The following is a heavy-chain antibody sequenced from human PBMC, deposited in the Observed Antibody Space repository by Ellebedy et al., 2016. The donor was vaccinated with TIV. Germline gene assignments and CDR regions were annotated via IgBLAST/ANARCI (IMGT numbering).Heavy chain of an antibody. CDR3: AKVLFAFGEFESPFDP. D-gene: IGHD3-10*01. V-gene: IGHV3-30*02. Sequence: GGSLRLSCAASGFTFHSYGMHWVRQAPGKGLEWVTFIRYDGSDKYYADSVKGRFTVSSDNSKNTLTLQMTSLRLEDTAVYYCAKVLFAFGEFESPFDPWGQGTLVIVSS. CDR1: GFTFHSYG. J-gene: IGHJ5*02. CDR2: IRYDGSDK.